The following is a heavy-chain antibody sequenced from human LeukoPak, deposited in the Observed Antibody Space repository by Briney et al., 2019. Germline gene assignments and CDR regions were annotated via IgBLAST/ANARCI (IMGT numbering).Heavy chain of an antibody. Sequence: GGSLRLSCAASGFTFSNYTMNWVRQAPGKGLEWVSSISSRSSYIYYADSVKGRFTISRDNAKNSLYLQMNSLRAEDTAVYYCARRWYFDYWGQGTLVTVSS. V-gene: IGHV3-21*01. J-gene: IGHJ4*02. CDR1: GFTFSNYT. CDR2: ISSRSSYI. CDR3: ARRWYFDY. D-gene: IGHD6-13*01.